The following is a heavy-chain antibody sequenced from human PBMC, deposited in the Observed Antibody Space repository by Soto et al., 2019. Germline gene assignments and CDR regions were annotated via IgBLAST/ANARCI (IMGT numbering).Heavy chain of an antibody. J-gene: IGHJ6*03. CDR3: ARDRKPGYGDSVDQGGYYYYMDV. CDR2: IYYSGST. Sequence: SETLSLTCTVSGGSVSSGCYYWSWIRQPPGKGLEWIGYIYYSGSTNYNPSLESRVTMSVDTTKNQFSLRLSSVTAADTAVYYCARDRKPGYGDSVDQGGYYYYMDVWGKGTTVTVSS. CDR1: GGSVSSGCYY. D-gene: IGHD4-17*01. V-gene: IGHV4-61*01.